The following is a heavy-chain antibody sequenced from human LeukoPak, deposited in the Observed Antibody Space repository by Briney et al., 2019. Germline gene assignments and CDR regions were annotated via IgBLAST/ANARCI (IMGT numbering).Heavy chain of an antibody. V-gene: IGHV1-46*01. CDR2: INPSGGST. CDR1: GYTITSYY. Sequence: VASVKVSCKASGYTITSYYMHWVRQAPGQGLERMGIINPSGGSTSYAQKFQGRVTMTRDTSTSTVYMELSSLRSEDTAVYYCASVEVDTAMQSFDYWGQGTLVTVSS. CDR3: ASVEVDTAMQSFDY. D-gene: IGHD5-18*01. J-gene: IGHJ4*02.